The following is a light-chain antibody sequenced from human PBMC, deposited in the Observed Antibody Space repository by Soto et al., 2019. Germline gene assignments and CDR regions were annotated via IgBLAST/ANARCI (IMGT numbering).Light chain of an antibody. Sequence: EIVLTQSPATMSVSPGERSTLSCRASQSVSSNLAWHQQKPGQAPRILMYDASTRATGIPARFSGSGSETEFTLTISSLQSEDFAVYYCQQYHNWPITFGQGTRLEIK. V-gene: IGKV3-15*01. CDR2: DAS. J-gene: IGKJ5*01. CDR3: QQYHNWPIT. CDR1: QSVSSN.